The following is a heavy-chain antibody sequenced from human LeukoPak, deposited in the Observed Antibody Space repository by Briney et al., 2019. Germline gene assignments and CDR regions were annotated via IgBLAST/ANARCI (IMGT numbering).Heavy chain of an antibody. CDR1: GYTFTSYG. J-gene: IGHJ6*02. CDR3: ARRYCSGGSCSYYYGMDV. D-gene: IGHD2-15*01. V-gene: IGHV1-69*13. Sequence: SVKVSCKASGYTFTSYGISWVRQAPGQGLEWMGGIIPIFGTANYAQKFQGRVTITADESTSTAYMELSSLRSEDTAVYYCARRYCSGGSCSYYYGMDVWGQGTTVTVSS. CDR2: IIPIFGTA.